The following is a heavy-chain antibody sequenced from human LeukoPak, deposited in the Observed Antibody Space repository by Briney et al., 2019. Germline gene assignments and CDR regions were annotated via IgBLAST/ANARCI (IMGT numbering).Heavy chain of an antibody. CDR2: IYYSGST. J-gene: IGHJ4*02. CDR3: ASARPLYYYDSSGYQLDY. Sequence: PSETLSLTCTVSGGSISSGDYYWSWIRQPPGKGLEWIGYIYYSGSTYYNPSHKSRVTISVDTSKNQFSLKLSSVTAADTAVYYCASARPLYYYDSSGYQLDYWGQGTLVTVSS. D-gene: IGHD3-22*01. CDR1: GGSISSGDYY. V-gene: IGHV4-30-4*01.